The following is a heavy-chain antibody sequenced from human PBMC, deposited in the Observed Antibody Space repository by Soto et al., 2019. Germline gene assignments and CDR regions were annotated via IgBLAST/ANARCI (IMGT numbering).Heavy chain of an antibody. CDR2: IIPIFGTA. V-gene: IGHV1-69*01. D-gene: IGHD4-17*01. Sequence: QVQLVQSGAEVKKPGSSVKVSCKASGGTFSSYAISWVRQAPGQGLEWMGGIIPIFGTANYAQKFQGRVTITADESTSTAYMELSSLRSEDTAVYYCARVSRGYGDYVTGYYDGMDVWGQGTTVTVSS. CDR1: GGTFSSYA. J-gene: IGHJ6*02. CDR3: ARVSRGYGDYVTGYYDGMDV.